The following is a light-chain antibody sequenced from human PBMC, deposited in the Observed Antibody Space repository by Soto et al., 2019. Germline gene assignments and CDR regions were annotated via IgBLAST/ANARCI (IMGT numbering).Light chain of an antibody. CDR3: QQYNSYPLT. CDR1: QTISSW. CDR2: KAS. V-gene: IGKV1-5*03. Sequence: DIQMTQSPSTLSASVGDRVTITCRASQTISSWLAWYQQKPGKAPKLLIYKASSLESGVPSRFSGTGSGAEFTLTISSLQPDDFATYYCQQYNSYPLTFGGGTKVEIK. J-gene: IGKJ4*01.